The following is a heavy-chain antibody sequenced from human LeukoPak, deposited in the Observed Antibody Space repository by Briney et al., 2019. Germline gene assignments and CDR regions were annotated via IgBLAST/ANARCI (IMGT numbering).Heavy chain of an antibody. Sequence: GGSLRLSCAASEFTFSTYWMHWVRQPPGKGLVWVSRINGDGSDTTYADSVKGRFTISRDNAKNTLYLQMNSLRAEDTAVYFCVRVQLLAGDIFDLWGQGTMVTVSS. CDR2: INGDGSDT. D-gene: IGHD6-19*01. V-gene: IGHV3-74*01. J-gene: IGHJ3*01. CDR1: EFTFSTYW. CDR3: VRVQLLAGDIFDL.